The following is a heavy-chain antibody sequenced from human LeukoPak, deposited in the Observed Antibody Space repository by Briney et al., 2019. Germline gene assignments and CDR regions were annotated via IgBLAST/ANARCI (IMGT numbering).Heavy chain of an antibody. D-gene: IGHD3-22*01. CDR1: GFTFSSYA. V-gene: IGHV3-30*04. Sequence: GGSLRLSCAASGFTFSSYAMHWIRQAPGKGLEWMAVISSDGSNKYYADSVKGRFTISRDNSKNTLYLQMISLRAEDTAVYYCARGYDSSGYYFDYWGQGTLVTVSS. CDR3: ARGYDSSGYYFDY. CDR2: ISSDGSNK. J-gene: IGHJ4*02.